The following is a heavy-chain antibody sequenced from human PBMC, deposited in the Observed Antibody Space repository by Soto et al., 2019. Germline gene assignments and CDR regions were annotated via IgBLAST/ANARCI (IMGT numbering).Heavy chain of an antibody. V-gene: IGHV2-5*01. D-gene: IGHD6-19*01. CDR2: IYWNDDK. CDR3: AKSGSSGWYGWSDP. CDR1: GFSLRTSGVG. Sequence: QITLKESGPTLVKPTQTLTLTCIFSGFSLRTSGVGVGWIRQPPGKALERLGFIYWNDDKRYSTSLKSRRTIAKDTSKNHVALTMTNMDPVDTATYYCAKSGSSGWYGWSDPWGQGTLVTVSS. J-gene: IGHJ5*02.